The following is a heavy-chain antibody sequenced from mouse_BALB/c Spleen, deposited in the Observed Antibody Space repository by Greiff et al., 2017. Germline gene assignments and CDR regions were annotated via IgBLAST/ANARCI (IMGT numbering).Heavy chain of an antibody. D-gene: IGHD2-4*01. V-gene: IGHV5-12-2*01. CDR1: GFTFSSYT. CDR2: ISNGGGST. J-gene: IGHJ2*01. CDR3: ARHWDYDAFDY. Sequence: EVKLMESGGGLVQPGGSLKLSCAASGFTFSSYTMSWVRQTPEKRLEWVAYISNGGGSTYYPDTVKGRFTISRDNAKNTLYLQMSSLKSEDTAMYYCARHWDYDAFDYWGQGTTLTVSS.